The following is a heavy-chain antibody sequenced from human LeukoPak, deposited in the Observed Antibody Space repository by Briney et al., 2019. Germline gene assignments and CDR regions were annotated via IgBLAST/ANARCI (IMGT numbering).Heavy chain of an antibody. CDR3: ARMTVSGRDNWFDP. Sequence: ASVKVSCKSSGYTFTSYDINWVRQATGQGLEWMGWLDPNSGNTGYAQKFQGRVTITRNTAINTAYMELSGLRSEDTAVYYCARMTVSGRDNWFDPWGQGTLVTVSS. V-gene: IGHV1-8*03. CDR2: LDPNSGNT. J-gene: IGHJ5*02. CDR1: GYTFTSYD. D-gene: IGHD6-19*01.